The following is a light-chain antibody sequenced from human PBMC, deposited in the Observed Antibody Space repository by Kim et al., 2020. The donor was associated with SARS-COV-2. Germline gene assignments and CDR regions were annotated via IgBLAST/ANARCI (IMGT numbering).Light chain of an antibody. J-gene: IGLJ2*01. CDR2: DVS. CDR3: CSYAGSSNVI. V-gene: IGLV2-23*02. CDR1: SSDVGSYNL. Sequence: QSALTQPASVSGSPGQSITISCTGTSSDVGSYNLVSWYQQHPGKAPKLMIYDVSKRPSGVSNRFSGFKSGNTASLAISGLQAEDEADYHCCSYAGSSNVIFGGGTQLTVL.